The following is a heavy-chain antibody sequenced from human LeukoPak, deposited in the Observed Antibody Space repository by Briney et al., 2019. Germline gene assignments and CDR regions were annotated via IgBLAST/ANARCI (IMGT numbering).Heavy chain of an antibody. CDR3: ARATQSLNWFDP. Sequence: SVKVSCKASGGTFSSYAISWVRQAPGQGLEWMGGIIPIFGTANYAQKFQGRVTITADESTSTAYMELSSPRSEDTAVYYCARATQSLNWFDPWGQGTLVTVSS. V-gene: IGHV1-69*13. CDR1: GGTFSSYA. J-gene: IGHJ5*02. CDR2: IIPIFGTA.